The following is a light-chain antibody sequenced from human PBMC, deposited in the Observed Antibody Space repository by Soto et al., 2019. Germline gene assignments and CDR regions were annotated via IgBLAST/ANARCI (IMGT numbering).Light chain of an antibody. CDR1: QTISSW. CDR2: KAS. Sequence: DIQMTQSPSTLSGSVGDRVTITCRASQTISSWLAWYQQKPGKAPKLLIYKASTLKSGVPSRFSGSGSGTEFTLTISSLQPDDFATYYCQHYNSAPQTFGGGTKVDIK. J-gene: IGKJ4*01. CDR3: QHYNSAPQT. V-gene: IGKV1-5*03.